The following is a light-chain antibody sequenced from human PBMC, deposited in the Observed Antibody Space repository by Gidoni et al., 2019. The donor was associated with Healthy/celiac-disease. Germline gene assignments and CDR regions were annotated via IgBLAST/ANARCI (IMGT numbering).Light chain of an antibody. CDR1: QSIISY. Sequence: DIQMTPSPSSLSASVGDRVTITCRASQSIISYLNWYQQNPGKAPKLLIYAASRLQRGVPSRFSGSGSGTDFTLTISSLQPEDFATYFCQQGYSTPTFGPGTKVDIK. CDR2: AAS. CDR3: QQGYSTPT. V-gene: IGKV1-39*01. J-gene: IGKJ3*01.